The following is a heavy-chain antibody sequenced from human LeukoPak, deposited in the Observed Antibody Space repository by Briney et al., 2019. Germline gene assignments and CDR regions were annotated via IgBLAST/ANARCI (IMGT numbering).Heavy chain of an antibody. CDR3: AKDDPHQRFDN. CDR1: GYVFASYW. J-gene: IGHJ4*02. V-gene: IGHV1-2*02. CDR2: IKPDSDAT. Sequence: ASGKVSCKASGYVFASYWLHWVRQAPGQGLEWVGYIKPDSDATDLAQRFQGRVTLTRDTSISTAYLELNGLTADDTAVYFCAKDDPHQRFDNWGQGTLVTVSS. D-gene: IGHD2-2*01.